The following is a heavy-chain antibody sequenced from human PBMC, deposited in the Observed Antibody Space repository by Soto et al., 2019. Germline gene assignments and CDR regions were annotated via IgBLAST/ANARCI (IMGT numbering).Heavy chain of an antibody. V-gene: IGHV1-69*02. CDR1: GGTFSSYT. CDR3: ARGGDYGDYVTNSFGY. Sequence: QVQLVQSGAEVKKPGSSVKVSCKASGGTFSSYTISWVRQAPGQGLEWMGRIIPILGIANYAQKFQGRVTITADKSTSTADMELISLRSEDTAVYYCARGGDYGDYVTNSFGYWGQGTLVTVSS. CDR2: IIPILGIA. D-gene: IGHD4-17*01. J-gene: IGHJ4*02.